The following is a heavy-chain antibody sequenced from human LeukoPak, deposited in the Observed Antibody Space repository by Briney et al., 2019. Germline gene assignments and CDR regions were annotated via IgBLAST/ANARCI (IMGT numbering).Heavy chain of an antibody. Sequence: GGALRLSCADSGFTSSGYAMSWGRQAPGKGLEWVSPISGSGGSTYYAVSVKGRFTISRDNSKNTLYLQMNSLRAEDTAVYYCAKDDLGTYFDYWGQGTLVTVSS. CDR3: AKDDLGTYFDY. D-gene: IGHD3-10*01. J-gene: IGHJ4*02. CDR1: GFTSSGYA. V-gene: IGHV3-23*01. CDR2: ISGSGGST.